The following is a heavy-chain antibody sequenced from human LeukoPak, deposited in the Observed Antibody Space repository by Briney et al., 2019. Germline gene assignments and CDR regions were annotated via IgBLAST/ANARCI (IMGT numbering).Heavy chain of an antibody. D-gene: IGHD1-14*01. J-gene: IGHJ4*02. CDR2: ISGSGGTT. Sequence: GGSLRLSCAASGFTFSDYAMSWVRQAPGTGLEWVSTISGSGGTTYYADSVKGRFTISRDNSKNTLYLQMNSLRPEDTAVYYCAKLHNLNCDYWGLGALATVSS. CDR1: GFTFSDYA. V-gene: IGHV3-23*01. CDR3: AKLHNLNCDY.